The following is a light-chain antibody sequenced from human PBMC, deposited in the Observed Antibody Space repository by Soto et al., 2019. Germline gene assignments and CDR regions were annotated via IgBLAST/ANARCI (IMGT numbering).Light chain of an antibody. J-gene: IGLJ1*01. CDR2: DVS. CDR1: SSDVGGYDY. V-gene: IGLV2-14*01. Sequence: QSVLTQPASVSGSPGQSIIISCTGTSSDVGGYDYVSWFQQYPGKAPKLLIFDVSNRPSGVSYRFSGSKSGNTASLTISGLQAEDEGDYYCNSYTSSTTYVFGSGTKVTVL. CDR3: NSYTSSTTYV.